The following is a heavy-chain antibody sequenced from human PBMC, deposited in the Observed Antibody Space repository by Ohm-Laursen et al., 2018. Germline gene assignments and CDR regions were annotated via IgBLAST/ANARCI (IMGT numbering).Heavy chain of an antibody. CDR1: GASISSEY. J-gene: IGHJ6*02. V-gene: IGHV4-59*07. CDR2: IYYRGTT. Sequence: SDTLSLTCTVSGASISSEYWTWIRQPPGKGLEWIGYIYYRGTTNYNPSLKSRVTISVDTSKNQFSLKLSSVTAADTALYYCARIESDSGGYWYFGMDVWGQGTTVTVSS. CDR3: ARIESDSGGYWYFGMDV. D-gene: IGHD3-22*01.